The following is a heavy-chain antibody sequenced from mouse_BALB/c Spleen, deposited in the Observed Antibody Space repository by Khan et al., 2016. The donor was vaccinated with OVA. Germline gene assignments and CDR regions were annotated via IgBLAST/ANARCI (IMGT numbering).Heavy chain of an antibody. J-gene: IGHJ3*01. CDR2: INPNTGDT. CDR3: GTGPAWFAY. Sequence: VQLQQSGPELVKPGASVKISCKASGYSFTGYFMNWVKQSHGKSLEWIGRINPNTGDTFYNQKFGGQATLTVDTSSRTAHMELISLNSEDSAVYYCGTGPAWFAYWGQGTLVTVSA. CDR1: GYSFTGYF. V-gene: IGHV1-37*01.